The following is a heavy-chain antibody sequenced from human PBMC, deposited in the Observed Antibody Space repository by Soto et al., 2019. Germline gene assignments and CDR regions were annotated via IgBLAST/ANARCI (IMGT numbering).Heavy chain of an antibody. D-gene: IGHD2-15*01. Sequence: GASVKLSCKASGWTLSRDAISWGRHAPEQGLEWMGGIIPIFGTANYAQKFQGRVTITADESTSTAYMELSSLRSEDTAVYYCARVAGLYCSGGSCPFDYWGQGTLVTVSS. CDR1: GWTLSRDA. J-gene: IGHJ4*02. V-gene: IGHV1-69*01. CDR3: ARVAGLYCSGGSCPFDY. CDR2: IIPIFGTA.